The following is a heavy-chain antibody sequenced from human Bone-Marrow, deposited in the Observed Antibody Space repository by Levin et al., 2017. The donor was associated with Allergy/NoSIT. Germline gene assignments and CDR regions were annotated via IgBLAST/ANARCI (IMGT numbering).Heavy chain of an antibody. V-gene: IGHV3-30*18. D-gene: IGHD3-10*01. J-gene: IGHJ4*02. CDR1: GFTFSPYG. CDR3: AKESYYGSGNYYNNGIDY. Sequence: GESLKISCAPSGFTFSPYGLHWVRQPPGKGLEWVAVISFDGSSKYYADSVKGRFTISRDNSKNTLYLQMNSLRAEDTAVYYCAKESYYGSGNYYNNGIDYWGQGTLVTVSS. CDR2: ISFDGSSK.